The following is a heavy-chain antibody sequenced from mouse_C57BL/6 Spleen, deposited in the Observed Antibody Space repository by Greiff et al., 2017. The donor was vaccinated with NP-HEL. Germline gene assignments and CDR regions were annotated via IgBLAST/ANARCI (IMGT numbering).Heavy chain of an antibody. J-gene: IGHJ1*03. CDR2: FYPGSGSI. V-gene: IGHV1-62-2*01. CDR1: GYTFTEYT. CDR3: ARHEGYGYDGGYFDV. D-gene: IGHD2-2*01. Sequence: VKLMESGAELVKPGASVKLSCKASGYTFTEYTIHWVKQRSGQGLEWIGWFYPGSGSIKYNEKFKDKATLTADKSSSTVYMELSRLTSEDSAVYFCARHEGYGYDGGYFDVWGTGTTVTVSS.